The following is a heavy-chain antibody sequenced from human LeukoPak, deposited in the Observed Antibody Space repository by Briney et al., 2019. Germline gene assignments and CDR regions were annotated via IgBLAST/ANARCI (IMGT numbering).Heavy chain of an antibody. CDR2: ISAYNGNT. V-gene: IGHV1-18*01. Sequence: ASVKVSCKASGYTFTSYGISWVRQAPGQGLEWMGWISAYNGNTNYAQKFQGWVTMTRDTSISTAYMELSRLRSEDTAVYYCASAYGFGGAFDIWGQGTMVTVSS. CDR3: ASAYGFGGAFDI. CDR1: GYTFTSYG. D-gene: IGHD3-16*01. J-gene: IGHJ3*02.